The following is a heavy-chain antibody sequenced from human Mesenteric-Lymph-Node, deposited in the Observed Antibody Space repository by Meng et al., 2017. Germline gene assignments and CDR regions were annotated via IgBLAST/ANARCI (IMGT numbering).Heavy chain of an antibody. D-gene: IGHD6-6*01. V-gene: IGHV1-8*02. Sequence: ASVKVSCKASGYTFTSYDIYWVRQATGQGLEWMGWMNPNSANTAYAQKFQGRVTMTRHTSISTAYMELSSLRSEDTAVYYCATERPEGYYFEYWGQGTLVTVSS. CDR3: ATERPEGYYFEY. CDR1: GYTFTSYD. CDR2: MNPNSANT. J-gene: IGHJ4*02.